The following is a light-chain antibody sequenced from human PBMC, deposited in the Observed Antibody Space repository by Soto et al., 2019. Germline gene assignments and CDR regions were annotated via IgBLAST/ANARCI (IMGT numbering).Light chain of an antibody. CDR3: HQIYMTPHT. CDR1: QGVSDY. J-gene: IGKJ2*01. CDR2: AAS. Sequence: DIQMTQSPSSLSASVGDRVTITCRASQGVSDYLLWYQQRQGRAPKLLIYAASNLKSGVPSRFSGSGSGTNFTLTITDLQPEDFGTYYCHQIYMTPHTFGQGTKLETK. V-gene: IGKV1-39*01.